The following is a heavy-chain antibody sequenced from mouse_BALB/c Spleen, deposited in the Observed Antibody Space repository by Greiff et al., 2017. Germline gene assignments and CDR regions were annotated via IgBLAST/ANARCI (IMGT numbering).Heavy chain of an antibody. CDR2: INPGSGGT. CDR3: ARAIYYDYDGVMDY. D-gene: IGHD2-4*01. Sequence: QVQLKQSGAELVRPGTSVKVSCKASGYAFTNYLIEWVKQRPGQGLEWIGVINPGSGGTNYNEKFKGKATLTADKSSSTAYMQLSSLTSDDSAVYFCARAIYYDYDGVMDYWGQGTSVTVSS. V-gene: IGHV1-54*01. J-gene: IGHJ4*01. CDR1: GYAFTNYL.